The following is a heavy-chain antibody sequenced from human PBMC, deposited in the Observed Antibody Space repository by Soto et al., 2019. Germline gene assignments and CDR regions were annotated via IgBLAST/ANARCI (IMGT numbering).Heavy chain of an antibody. D-gene: IGHD3-3*01. J-gene: IGHJ6*03. CDR3: ARDLRITIFDLGTPVMDV. V-gene: IGHV3-11*01. CDR1: GFTFSDYY. CDR2: ISSSGSTI. Sequence: PGGSLRLSCAASGFTFSDYYMSWIRQAPGKGLEWVSYISSSGSTIYYADSVEGRFTISRDNAKNSLYLQMNSLRAEDTAVYYCARDLRITIFDLGTPVMDVWGKGTTVTVSS.